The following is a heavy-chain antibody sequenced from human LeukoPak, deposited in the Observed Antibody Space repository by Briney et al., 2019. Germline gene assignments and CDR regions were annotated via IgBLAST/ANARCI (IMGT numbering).Heavy chain of an antibody. Sequence: PSETLSLTCAVYGGSFSGYYWSWIRQPPGKGLEWIGEINHSGSTNYNPSLKSRVTISVDTSKNQFSLKLSSVTAADTAVYYCARSRYSSGCFGYWGQGTLVTVSS. V-gene: IGHV4-34*01. CDR2: INHSGST. CDR1: GGSFSGYY. J-gene: IGHJ4*02. D-gene: IGHD6-19*01. CDR3: ARSRYSSGCFGY.